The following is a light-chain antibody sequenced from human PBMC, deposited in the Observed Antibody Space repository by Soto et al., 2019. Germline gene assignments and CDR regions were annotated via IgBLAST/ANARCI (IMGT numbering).Light chain of an antibody. V-gene: IGLV1-40*01. J-gene: IGLJ1*01. CDR2: GNS. CDR3: QSYDSSLSGYV. Sequence: QSVLTQPPSVSGAPGQRVTISCTGSSSNIGAGYDVHWYQQLPGTAPKLLIYGNSNRPSGVPDRFSGSKSGTSASLAIAGHQAEAEAEYYCQSYDSSLSGYVFGTGTKVTVL. CDR1: SSNIGAGYD.